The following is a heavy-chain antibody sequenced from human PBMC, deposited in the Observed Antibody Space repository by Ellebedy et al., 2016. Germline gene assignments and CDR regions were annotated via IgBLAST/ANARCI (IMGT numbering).Heavy chain of an antibody. Sequence: GGSLRLXXAASGFTFDDYPMHWVRQAPGKGLVWVSGISWNSGSIGYADSVKGRFTISRDNSKNTLYLQMNSLRAEDTAVYYCAKEYSSGWLAFDIWGQGTMVTVSS. CDR3: AKEYSSGWLAFDI. CDR2: ISWNSGSI. D-gene: IGHD6-19*01. V-gene: IGHV3-9*01. CDR1: GFTFDDYP. J-gene: IGHJ3*02.